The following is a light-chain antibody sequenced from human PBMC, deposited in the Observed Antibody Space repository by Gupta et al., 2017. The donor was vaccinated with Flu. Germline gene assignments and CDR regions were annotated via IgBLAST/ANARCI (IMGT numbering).Light chain of an antibody. CDR3: YSSADNNLV. CDR2: KDI. CDR1: VLAKTY. V-gene: IGLV3-27*01. J-gene: IGLJ2*01. Sequence: SPGQKARITWSGDVLAKTYGGWCEGRPGQAHVQVIYKDIERASGIPERLSGSDSGTTVTLTSSGAQVEDEADYYCYSSADNNLVFGGGTKLTVL.